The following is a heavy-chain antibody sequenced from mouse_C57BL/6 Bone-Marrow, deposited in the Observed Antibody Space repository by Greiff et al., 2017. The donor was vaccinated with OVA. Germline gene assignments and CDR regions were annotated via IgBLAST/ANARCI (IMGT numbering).Heavy chain of an antibody. J-gene: IGHJ2*01. CDR2: ISNLAYSI. CDR1: GFTFSDYG. Sequence: EVKLVESGGGLVQPGGSLKLSCAASGFTFSDYGMAWVRQAPRKGPEWVAFISNLAYSIYYADTVTGRFTISRENAKNTLYLEMSSLRSEDTAMYYCARQERTTVGDWGQGTTLTVSS. D-gene: IGHD1-1*01. CDR3: ARQERTTVGD. V-gene: IGHV5-15*01.